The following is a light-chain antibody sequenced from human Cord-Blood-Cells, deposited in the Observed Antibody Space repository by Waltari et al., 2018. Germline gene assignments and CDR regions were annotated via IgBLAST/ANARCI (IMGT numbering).Light chain of an antibody. Sequence: EIVLTQTLATLSLSPVERATLSCRASQSVSSYFAWYQQKPGQAPRLLIYDASSRATGIPARVRGIGHGTDCTLTIGSLEPEDFAVYYSKQRSNWYTFGEGTTLEIK. CDR1: QSVSSY. CDR3: KQRSNWYT. CDR2: DAS. J-gene: IGKJ2*01. V-gene: IGKV3-11*01.